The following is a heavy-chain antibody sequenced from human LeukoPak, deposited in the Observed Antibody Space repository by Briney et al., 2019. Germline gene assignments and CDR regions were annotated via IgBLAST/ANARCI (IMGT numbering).Heavy chain of an antibody. J-gene: IGHJ4*02. Sequence: ASVKVSCKVSGSSLNELSMHWVRQAPGKGLDWMGGFDPEDGETIYAQKSQGRVTMTEDTSADTAYMELSSLTSEDTAVYYCATKGHSGYLPPYDFDYWGQGILVTVPS. CDR3: ATKGHSGYLPPYDFDY. D-gene: IGHD3-22*01. V-gene: IGHV1-24*01. CDR2: FDPEDGET. CDR1: GSSLNELS.